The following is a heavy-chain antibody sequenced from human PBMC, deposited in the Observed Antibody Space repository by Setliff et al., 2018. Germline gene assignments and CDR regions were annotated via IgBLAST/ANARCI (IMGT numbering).Heavy chain of an antibody. D-gene: IGHD2-15*01. CDR3: TRSRAPRVVLAADFDL. J-gene: IGHJ4*02. CDR2: ISPYRGET. Sequence: ASVKVSCKTSGFSFSTFGFSWVRPAPGQGLEWMGWISPYRGETNYAQKFQDRLSVPADTSSKTTYMELRSLTSDDTAVYFCTRSRAPRVVLAADFDLWGQGTLVTVSS. V-gene: IGHV1-18*01. CDR1: GFSFSTFG.